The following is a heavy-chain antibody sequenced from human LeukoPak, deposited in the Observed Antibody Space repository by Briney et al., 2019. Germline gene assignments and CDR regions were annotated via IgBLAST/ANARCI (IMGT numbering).Heavy chain of an antibody. CDR1: GFAFSTFW. D-gene: IGHD1-1*01. J-gene: IGHJ4*02. CDR2: IKRDGSEK. V-gene: IGHV3-7*04. Sequence: PGGSLRLSCAASGFAFSTFWMGWVRQAPGNGLEWVANIKRDGSEKSYADSLKARFTISRDNGKNSLYLQMNSLRADDTAVYYCAGWDRSHWFDYWGQGTLVTVSS. CDR3: AGWDRSHWFDY.